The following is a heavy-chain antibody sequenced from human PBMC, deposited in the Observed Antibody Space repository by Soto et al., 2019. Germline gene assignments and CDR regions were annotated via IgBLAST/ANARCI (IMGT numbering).Heavy chain of an antibody. J-gene: IGHJ5*02. CDR1: GGSISDYSW. CDR2: IYHSGST. Sequence: SETLPLTWGVSGGSISDYSWWSRVRQPPGKGLEWIGEIYHSGSTNYNPSLKSRVTISVDTSKNQFSLKLSSVTAADTAVYYCARGPPYYDILTQFDPWGQGTLVTVSS. CDR3: ARGPPYYDILTQFDP. V-gene: IGHV4-4*02. D-gene: IGHD3-9*01.